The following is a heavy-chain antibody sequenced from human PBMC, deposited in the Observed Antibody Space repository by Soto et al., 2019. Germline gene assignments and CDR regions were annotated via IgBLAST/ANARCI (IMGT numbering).Heavy chain of an antibody. J-gene: IGHJ4*02. Sequence: SETLSLTCTVSGDSISGYSWSWIPQPPGKGLEWIGYLSYSYDTTTSSCPKSRVKISVDTSRNQCTLELSCLTAADTAVYFFASEGGTYLTRYFDSWGQGALVTVSS. CDR1: GDSISGYS. CDR2: LSYSYDT. V-gene: IGHV4-59*01. D-gene: IGHD3-10*01. CDR3: ASEGGTYLTRYFDS.